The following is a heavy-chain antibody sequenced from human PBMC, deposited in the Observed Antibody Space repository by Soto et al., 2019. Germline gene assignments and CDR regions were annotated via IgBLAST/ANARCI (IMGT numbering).Heavy chain of an antibody. D-gene: IGHD4-17*01. V-gene: IGHV3-23*01. Sequence: EVQLLDSGGGLVQPGGSLRLSCAASGFTFSSYAMNWVRQAPGKGLEWVSAITGSGSSTDYADSVKGRFTMSRDNSKXXXXXXXXXXXXXXXXXXXXXXXYGDYVYTFDIWGQGTMVTVSS. CDR3: XXXYGDYVYTFDI. CDR2: ITGSGSST. CDR1: GFTFSSYA. J-gene: IGHJ3*02.